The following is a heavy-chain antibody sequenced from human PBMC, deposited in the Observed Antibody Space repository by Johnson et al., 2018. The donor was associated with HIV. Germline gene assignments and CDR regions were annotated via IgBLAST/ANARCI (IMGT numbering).Heavy chain of an antibody. CDR3: ARPIARGASNI. CDR2: IKEDGSEK. V-gene: IGHV3-7*05. J-gene: IGHJ3*02. Sequence: VQLLDSGVGVFQPGTSLKLSFSASVFTFSSNWMNWVRQAPGKGLEWVANIKEDGSEKYYVDSVRGRFTISRDNAKNLLYLQMNSLRAEDTAVYYCARPIARGASNIWGQGTMVTVSS. D-gene: IGHD1-26*01. CDR1: VFTFSSNW.